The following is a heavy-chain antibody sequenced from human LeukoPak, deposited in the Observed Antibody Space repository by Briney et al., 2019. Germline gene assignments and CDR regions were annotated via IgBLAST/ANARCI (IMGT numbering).Heavy chain of an antibody. V-gene: IGHV3-66*01. CDR1: GFTVSSNY. D-gene: IGHD6-13*01. CDR2: IYSGGTI. Sequence: GGSLRLSCAASGFTVSSNYMSWVRQAPGKGLEWVSVIYSGGTIYYAESVKGRFTISRDNSKNTLYLQMNSLRAEDTAVYYCAATKKGAAGTRYWGQGTLVTVSS. J-gene: IGHJ4*02. CDR3: AATKKGAAGTRY.